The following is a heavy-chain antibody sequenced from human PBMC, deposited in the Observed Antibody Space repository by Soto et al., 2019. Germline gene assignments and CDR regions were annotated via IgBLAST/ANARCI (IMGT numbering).Heavy chain of an antibody. V-gene: IGHV4-59*01. CDR3: ARVSGDSSSSEVGWFEP. CDR2: IFCSGST. CDR1: GGSISNYY. D-gene: IGHD3-22*01. J-gene: IGHJ5*02. Sequence: QVQLQESGPGLVKPSETLSLTCTVSGGSISNYYWSWIRQPPGKGLEWIGYIFCSGSTNYNPSLKSRVNISVDTSKNKFSLKLTSVTAAETAVYYCARVSGDSSSSEVGWFEPCGQGSLVTVSS.